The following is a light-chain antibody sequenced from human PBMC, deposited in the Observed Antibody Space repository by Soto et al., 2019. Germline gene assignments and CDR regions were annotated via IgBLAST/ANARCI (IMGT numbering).Light chain of an antibody. CDR2: DTS. J-gene: IGKJ5*01. CDR3: QQYINWPPIN. V-gene: IGKV3-15*01. Sequence: ETVMIQSPGTLSVSLGERATLSCRASQSVSILLACYQQKPGQAPRLLIYDTSTRATGIPARFSGRGSGTEFTLTISSLQSEDFAVYYCQQYINWPPINFGQGTRLELK. CDR1: QSVSIL.